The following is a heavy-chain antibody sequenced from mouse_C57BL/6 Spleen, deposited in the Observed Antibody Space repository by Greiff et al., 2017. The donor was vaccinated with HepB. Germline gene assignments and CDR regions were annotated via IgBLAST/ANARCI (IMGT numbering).Heavy chain of an antibody. CDR3: ASPYLEDYAMDY. CDR1: GYAFSSYW. Sequence: VKLMESGAELVKPGASVKISCKASGYAFSSYWMNWVKQRPGKGLEWIGQIYPGDGDTNYNGKFKGKATLTADKSSSTAYMQLSSLTSEDSAVYFCASPYLEDYAMDYWGQGTSVTVSS. J-gene: IGHJ4*01. CDR2: IYPGDGDT. V-gene: IGHV1-80*01.